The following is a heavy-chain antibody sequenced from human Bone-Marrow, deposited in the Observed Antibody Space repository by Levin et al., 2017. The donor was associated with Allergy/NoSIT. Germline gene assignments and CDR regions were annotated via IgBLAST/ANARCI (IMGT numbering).Heavy chain of an antibody. V-gene: IGHV3-53*01. D-gene: IGHD6-13*01. Sequence: GGSLRLSCAASGFTVSNNYMKWVRQAPGKGLEWVSLIYSGGNTYYADSVKGRFTISRDNSKNTLYLQINSLRAADTAVYYCAARTPGIGHSWGQGTLVTVSS. CDR1: GFTVSNNY. CDR2: IYSGGNT. CDR3: AARTPGIGHS. J-gene: IGHJ4*02.